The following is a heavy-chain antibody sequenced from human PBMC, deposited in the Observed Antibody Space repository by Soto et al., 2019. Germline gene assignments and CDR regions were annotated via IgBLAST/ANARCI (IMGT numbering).Heavy chain of an antibody. V-gene: IGHV3-74*01. Sequence: GGSLRLSCAASGFTFSSYWMHWVRQAPGKWLVWVSRINSDGSSTSYADSVKGRFTISRDNAKNTLYLQMNSLRAEDTAVYYCARVKAIAAAFPLDYWGQGTLVTVSS. CDR2: INSDGSST. CDR1: GFTFSSYW. J-gene: IGHJ4*02. CDR3: ARVKAIAAAFPLDY. D-gene: IGHD6-13*01.